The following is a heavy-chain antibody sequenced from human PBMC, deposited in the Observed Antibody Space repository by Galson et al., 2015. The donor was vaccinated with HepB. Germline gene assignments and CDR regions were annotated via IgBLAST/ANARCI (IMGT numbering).Heavy chain of an antibody. V-gene: IGHV3-23*01. D-gene: IGHD3-22*01. Sequence: SLRLSCAASGFTFSSYAMSWVRQAPGKGLEWVSAISGSGGSTYYADSVKGRFTISRDNSKNTLYLQMNSLRAEDTAVYYCAKEHLQSYYYDSSGYYAGPYYFDYWVQGTLVTVSS. CDR1: GFTFSSYA. CDR3: AKEHLQSYYYDSSGYYAGPYYFDY. CDR2: ISGSGGST. J-gene: IGHJ4*02.